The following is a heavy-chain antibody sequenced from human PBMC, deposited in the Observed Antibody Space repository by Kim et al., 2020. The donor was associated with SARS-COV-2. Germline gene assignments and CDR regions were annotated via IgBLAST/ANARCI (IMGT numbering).Heavy chain of an antibody. J-gene: IGHJ4*02. V-gene: IGHV1-24*01. D-gene: IGHD5-18*01. Sequence: GETIYAQKFQGRVTMTEDTSTDTAYMELSSLRSEDTAVYYCATDPLQLGYWGQGTLVTVSS. CDR3: ATDPLQLGY. CDR2: GET.